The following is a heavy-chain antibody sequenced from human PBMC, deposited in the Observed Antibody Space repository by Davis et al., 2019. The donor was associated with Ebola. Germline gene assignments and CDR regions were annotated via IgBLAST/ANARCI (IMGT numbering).Heavy chain of an antibody. Sequence: AASVKVSCKASGYTFTSYESNWVRQATGQGLEWMGWMNPNSRNTGYAQKFQGRVTMTRNTPISTAYMELSRLTSEDTAVYYCARGRTSRNWFDPWGQGTLVTVSS. CDR2: MNPNSRNT. J-gene: IGHJ5*02. CDR3: ARGRTSRNWFDP. V-gene: IGHV1-8*01. CDR1: GYTFTSYE.